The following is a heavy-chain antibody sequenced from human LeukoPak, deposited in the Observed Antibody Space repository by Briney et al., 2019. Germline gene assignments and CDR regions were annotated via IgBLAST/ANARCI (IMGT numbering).Heavy chain of an antibody. J-gene: IGHJ6*03. CDR2: IWYGANNE. CDR3: AKDGLAYCGGDCSGDHYYYYMYV. CDR1: GFTFSSYG. Sequence: PGRSLRLSCAASGFTFSSYGMHWVRQAPGKGLAWVAVIWYGANNEYYADSVKGRFTISRDNSKNTLYLQMNSLRAEDTAVYYCAKDGLAYCGGDCSGDHYYYYMYVWGKGTTVTVS. V-gene: IGHV3-30*18. D-gene: IGHD2-21*01.